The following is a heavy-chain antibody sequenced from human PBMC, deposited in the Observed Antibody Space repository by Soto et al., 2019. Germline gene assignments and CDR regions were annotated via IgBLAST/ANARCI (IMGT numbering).Heavy chain of an antibody. CDR2: IYYSGST. J-gene: IGHJ4*02. D-gene: IGHD1-26*01. Sequence: SETLSLTCTVSGGSSSSRSYYWGWIRQPPGKGLEWIGSIYYSGSTYYNPSLKSRVTISVDTSKNQFSLKLSSVTAADTAVYYCARLDIKVGATIDYWGQGTLVTVSS. V-gene: IGHV4-39*01. CDR1: GGSSSSRSYY. CDR3: ARLDIKVGATIDY.